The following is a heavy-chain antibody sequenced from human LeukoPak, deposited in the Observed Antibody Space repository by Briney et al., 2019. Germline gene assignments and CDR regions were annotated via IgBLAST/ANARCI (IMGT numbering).Heavy chain of an antibody. CDR1: GFTFSSYS. J-gene: IGHJ4*02. Sequence: PGGSLRLSCAASGFTFSSYSMNWVRQAQGKGLEWVSSVTSNDYIFYADSMKGRFTISRDNAKNSLFLQMNSLRADDTAVYYCARHPYCSSTTCYGIDYWGQGTLVAVSS. CDR3: ARHPYCSSTTCYGIDY. D-gene: IGHD2-2*01. CDR2: VTSNDYI. V-gene: IGHV3-21*01.